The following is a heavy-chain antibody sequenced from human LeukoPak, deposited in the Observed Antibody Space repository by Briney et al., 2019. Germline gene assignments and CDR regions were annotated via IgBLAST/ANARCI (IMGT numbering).Heavy chain of an antibody. Sequence: GGSLRLSCAASGLTFSNYWMSWIRQAPGKGLEWVANIKRDGSEKYCVDSVKDRFTISRDNAKNSLYLQMNSLRAEDTAVYYCARANSGNYYPYYGMDVWGQGTTVTVSS. D-gene: IGHD1-26*01. J-gene: IGHJ6*02. CDR2: IKRDGSEK. CDR1: GLTFSNYW. CDR3: ARANSGNYYPYYGMDV. V-gene: IGHV3-7*01.